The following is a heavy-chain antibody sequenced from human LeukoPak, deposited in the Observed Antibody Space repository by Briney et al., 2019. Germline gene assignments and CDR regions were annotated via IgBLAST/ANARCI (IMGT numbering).Heavy chain of an antibody. CDR3: AKVHYYDSSGPPIDFDY. Sequence: GGSVRLSCAASGCTFSGYGMPWVRQAPGKGLEWVAVISYDGSNKYYADSVKGRFTISRDNSKNTLYLQMNSLRAEDTAVYYCAKVHYYDSSGPPIDFDYWGQGTLVTVSS. J-gene: IGHJ4*02. CDR1: GCTFSGYG. V-gene: IGHV3-30*18. CDR2: ISYDGSNK. D-gene: IGHD3-22*01.